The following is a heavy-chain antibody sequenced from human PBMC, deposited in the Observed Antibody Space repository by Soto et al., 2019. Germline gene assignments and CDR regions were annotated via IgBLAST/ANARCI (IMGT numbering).Heavy chain of an antibody. Sequence: SETLSLTCTVSGGSIRSYYWRWIRQPPGKGLEWIGYIYYSGSTNYNPSLKSRVTISVDTSKNQFSLKLSSVTAADTAVYYCARVGPALVFDPWGQGTLVTVSS. CDR2: IYYSGST. J-gene: IGHJ5*02. V-gene: IGHV4-59*01. CDR1: GGSIRSYY. D-gene: IGHD3-10*01. CDR3: ARVGPALVFDP.